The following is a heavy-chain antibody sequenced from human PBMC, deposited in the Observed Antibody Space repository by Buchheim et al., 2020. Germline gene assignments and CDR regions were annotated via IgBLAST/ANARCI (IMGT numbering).Heavy chain of an antibody. V-gene: IGHV3-23*01. CDR2: IRGDGGNT. J-gene: IGHJ6*03. CDR1: GSIFRNYA. CDR3: AKSEYSDLYYSYYLDV. Sequence: QLLESGGGLVQPGGSLRLSCAASGSIFRNYAMTWVRQAPGKGLEWVSAIRGDGGNTYYADSVKGRFTISRDNSQNTLYLQMNSLRAEDTGIYYCAKSEYSDLYYSYYLDVWGKGTT. D-gene: IGHD5-12*01.